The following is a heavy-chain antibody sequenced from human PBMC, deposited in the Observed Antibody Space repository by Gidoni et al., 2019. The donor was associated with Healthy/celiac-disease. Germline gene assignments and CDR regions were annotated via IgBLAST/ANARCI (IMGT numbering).Heavy chain of an antibody. CDR2: IYHSGST. J-gene: IGHJ4*02. Sequence: QVQLQESGPGLVKPSETLSLTCTVSGYSISSGYYWGWIRQPPGKGLEWIGSIYHSGSTYYNPSLKSRVTISVDTSKNQFSLKLSSVTAADTAVYYCARHRWKTVTNFDYWGQGTLVTVSS. CDR1: GYSISSGYY. D-gene: IGHD4-4*01. V-gene: IGHV4-38-2*02. CDR3: ARHRWKTVTNFDY.